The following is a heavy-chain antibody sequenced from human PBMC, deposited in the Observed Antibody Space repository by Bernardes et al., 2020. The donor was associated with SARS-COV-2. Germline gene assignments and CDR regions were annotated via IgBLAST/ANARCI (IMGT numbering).Heavy chain of an antibody. J-gene: IGHJ6*02. V-gene: IGHV3-30*18. CDR2: KSYDGTE. Sequence: GGSLRLSCTASGFSFSTYGMHWVRKAPGKGLEWVAFKSYDGTEYYADSVKGRFTISRDNSKNTLYLQMNSLRVEDTAVYYCAKVDEDHYGMDVWGQGTTVTVSS. CDR1: GFSFSTYG. CDR3: AKVDEDHYGMDV.